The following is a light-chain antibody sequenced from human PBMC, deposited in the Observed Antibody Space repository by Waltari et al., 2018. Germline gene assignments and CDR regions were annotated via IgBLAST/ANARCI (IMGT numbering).Light chain of an antibody. CDR2: HVT. CDR1: SSDIGSHDY. J-gene: IGLJ2*01. V-gene: IGLV2-14*03. CDR3: GSYTSSASVV. Sequence: QSALTQPASVSGSPGQSVTISCTGTSSDIGSHDYVSWYQHHPGTAPKLMIYHVTNRPSGISSRFSGSKSANTASLTISGLQADDEADYYCGSYTSSASVVFGGGTKLTVL.